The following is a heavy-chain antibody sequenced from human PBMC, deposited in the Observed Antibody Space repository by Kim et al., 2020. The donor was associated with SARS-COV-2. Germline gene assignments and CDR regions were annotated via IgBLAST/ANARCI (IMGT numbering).Heavy chain of an antibody. J-gene: IGHJ4*02. V-gene: IGHV1-18*01. D-gene: IGHD3-3*01. CDR1: GYTFTSYG. CDR2: ISAYNGNT. CDR3: ARGKQRPYYDFWSGYYLTFDS. Sequence: ASVKVSCKASGYTFTSYGISWVRQAPGQGLEWMGWISAYNGNTNYAQKLQGRVTMTTDTSTSTAYMELRSLRSDDTAVYYCARGKQRPYYDFWSGYYLTFDSWGQGTLVTVSS.